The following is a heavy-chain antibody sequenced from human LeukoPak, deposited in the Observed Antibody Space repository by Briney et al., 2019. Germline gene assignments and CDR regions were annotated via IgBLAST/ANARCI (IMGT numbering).Heavy chain of an antibody. D-gene: IGHD3-16*01. CDR2: ISWNSGSI. CDR1: GFTFDDYA. J-gene: IGHJ4*02. Sequence: GGSLRLSCAASGFTFDDYAMHWVRQAPGKGLERVSGISWNSGSIGYADSVKGRFTISRDNAKNSLYLQMSSLRAEDTALYYCAKEDRRGRHFDYWGQGTLVTVSS. CDR3: AKEDRRGRHFDY. V-gene: IGHV3-9*01.